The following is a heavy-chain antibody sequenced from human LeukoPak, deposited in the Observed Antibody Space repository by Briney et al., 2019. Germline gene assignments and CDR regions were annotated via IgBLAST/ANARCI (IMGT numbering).Heavy chain of an antibody. CDR3: AKARCSGGSCYYYYGMDV. CDR1: GFTFSSYG. V-gene: IGHV3-30*18. CDR2: ISYDGSNK. J-gene: IGHJ6*04. D-gene: IGHD2-15*01. Sequence: GGSLRLSCAASGFTFSSYGMHWVRRAPGKGLEWVAVISYDGSNKYYADSVKGRFTISRDNSKNTLYLQMNSLRAEDTAVYYCAKARCSGGSCYYYYGMDVWGKGTTVTVSS.